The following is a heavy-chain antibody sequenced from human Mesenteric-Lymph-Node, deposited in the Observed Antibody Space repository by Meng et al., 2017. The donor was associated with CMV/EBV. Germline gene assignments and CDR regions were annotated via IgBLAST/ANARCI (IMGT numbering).Heavy chain of an antibody. J-gene: IGHJ6*02. CDR2: VSDSSSST. Sequence: GESLKISCAASGFTFSSYAMSWVRQAPGEGLEWVSAVSDSSSSTYYADSVKGRFTISRDNSKNTLYLRMNSLRAEDTAVYYCAKRPSEVPRDGMDVWGQGTTVTVSS. V-gene: IGHV3-23*01. CDR3: AKRPSEVPRDGMDV. CDR1: GFTFSSYA.